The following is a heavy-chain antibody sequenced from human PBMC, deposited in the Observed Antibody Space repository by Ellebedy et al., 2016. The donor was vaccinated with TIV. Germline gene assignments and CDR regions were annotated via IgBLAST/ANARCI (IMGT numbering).Heavy chain of an antibody. CDR3: AKDTTATVFDY. D-gene: IGHD1-1*01. V-gene: IGHV3-7*01. J-gene: IGHJ4*02. CDR1: GFTFSSYW. Sequence: GGSLRLXXAASGFTFSSYWMTWVRQAPGKGLEWVAQINQDGIEKYFVDSVKGRFTISRDNANNSLYLQMNSLRAEDTAVYYCAKDTTATVFDYWGQGTLVTVSS. CDR2: INQDGIEK.